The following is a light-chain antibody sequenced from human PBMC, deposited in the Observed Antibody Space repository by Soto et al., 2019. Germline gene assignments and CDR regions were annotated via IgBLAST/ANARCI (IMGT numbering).Light chain of an antibody. CDR2: STN. J-gene: IGLJ1*01. Sequence: QAVVTQEPSFSVSPGGTVTLTCALSSGSVSTANYPSWYRQTPGQPPRTVIYSTNTRSSGVPDRFSGSILGDKAALTITRAQADDESVYYCAVSMGRGLLYVFGSGTKLTVL. V-gene: IGLV8-61*01. CDR1: SGSVSTANY. CDR3: AVSMGRGLLYV.